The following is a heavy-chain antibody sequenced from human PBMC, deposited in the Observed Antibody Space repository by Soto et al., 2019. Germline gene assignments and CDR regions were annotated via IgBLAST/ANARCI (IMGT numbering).Heavy chain of an antibody. CDR2: INAGNGNT. V-gene: IGHV1-3*01. CDR1: GYTFTSYA. J-gene: IGHJ4*02. CDR3: TRRKYGGYVDY. D-gene: IGHD2-15*01. Sequence: ASVKVSCKASGYTFTSYAMRWVRQAPGQRLEWMGWINAGNGNTKYSQKFQGRVIMTRDTSTNTVYMELSSLRSEDTAVYYCTRRKYGGYVDYWGQGTLVTVSS.